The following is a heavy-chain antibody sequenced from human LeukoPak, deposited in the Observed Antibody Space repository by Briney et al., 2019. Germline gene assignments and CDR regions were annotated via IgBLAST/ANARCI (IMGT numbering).Heavy chain of an antibody. J-gene: IGHJ4*02. CDR3: ATKRGYSYGAFDY. D-gene: IGHD5-18*01. CDR2: IIPIFGTA. CDR1: GGTFSSYA. V-gene: IGHV1-69*05. Sequence: SVKVSCKASGGTFSSYAISWVRQAPGQGLEWMGGIIPIFGTANYAQKFQGRVTITTDESTSTAYMELSSLRSEDTAVYYCATKRGYSYGAFDYWGQGTLVTVSS.